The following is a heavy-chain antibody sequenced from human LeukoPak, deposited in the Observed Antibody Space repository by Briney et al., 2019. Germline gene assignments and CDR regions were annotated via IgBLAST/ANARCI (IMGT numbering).Heavy chain of an antibody. CDR1: GFSFDDFG. D-gene: IGHD2-15*01. CDR2: RNGGST. CDR3: ARAPDIVVVVANANLDY. V-gene: IGHV3-20*04. J-gene: IGHJ4*02. Sequence: TGGSLRLSCAASGFSFDDFGMSGVRRARGKGVEWVSGRNGGSTGYADSVKGRFTISRDNAKNSLYLQMNCLRAEDSALYYCARAPDIVVVVANANLDYWGQGTLVTVSS.